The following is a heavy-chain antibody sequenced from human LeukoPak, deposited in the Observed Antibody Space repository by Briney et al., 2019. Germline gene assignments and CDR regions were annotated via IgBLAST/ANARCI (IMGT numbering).Heavy chain of an antibody. J-gene: IGHJ4*02. Sequence: SVTVSCTASGGTFSSYAISWVRQAPGQGLEWMGGIIPIFGTANYAQKFQGRVTITADESTSTAYMELSSLRSEDTAVYYCTTSMGEMATIQFDYWGQGTLVTASS. D-gene: IGHD5-24*01. CDR3: TTSMGEMATIQFDY. V-gene: IGHV1-69*01. CDR1: GGTFSSYA. CDR2: IIPIFGTA.